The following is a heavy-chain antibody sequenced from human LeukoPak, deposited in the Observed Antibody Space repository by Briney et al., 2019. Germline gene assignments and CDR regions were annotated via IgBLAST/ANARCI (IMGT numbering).Heavy chain of an antibody. J-gene: IGHJ3*02. CDR1: GGSISSYY. Sequence: SETLSLTCTVSGGSISSYYWSWIRQPPGKGLEWIGYIYYSGSTNYNPSLKSRVTISVDTSKNQFSLKLSSVTAADTAVYYCASYVEIVSAFDIWGQGTMVTVSS. V-gene: IGHV4-59*01. D-gene: IGHD5/OR15-5a*01. CDR3: ASYVEIVSAFDI. CDR2: IYYSGST.